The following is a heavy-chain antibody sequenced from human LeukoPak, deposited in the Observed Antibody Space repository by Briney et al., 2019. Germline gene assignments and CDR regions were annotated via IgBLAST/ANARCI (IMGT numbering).Heavy chain of an antibody. J-gene: IGHJ6*02. CDR3: ARGAPSPNCSSISCYYYYGMDV. V-gene: IGHV3-13*01. Sequence: GGSLRLSCAASGFTSSSYDIHWVRQATGRGLEWVSGIGTAGDTYYRGSVKGRFTISRENAKNSLYLQINSLRAGDTAVYYCARGAPSPNCSSISCYYYYGMDVWGQGTTVTVSS. D-gene: IGHD2-2*01. CDR1: GFTSSSYD. CDR2: IGTAGDT.